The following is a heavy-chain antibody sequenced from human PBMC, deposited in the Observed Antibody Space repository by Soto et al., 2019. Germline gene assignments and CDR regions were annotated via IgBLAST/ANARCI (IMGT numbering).Heavy chain of an antibody. CDR2: IYYSGST. J-gene: IGHJ3*02. Sequence: SETLSLTCTVSGGSISSGGYYWSWNRQHPGKGLEWIGYIYYSGSTYYNPSLKSRVTISVDTSKNQFSLKLSSVTAADTAVYYCARGGDSSGYGGGAFDIWGQGTMVTVSS. CDR3: ARGGDSSGYGGGAFDI. D-gene: IGHD3-22*01. V-gene: IGHV4-31*03. CDR1: GGSISSGGYY.